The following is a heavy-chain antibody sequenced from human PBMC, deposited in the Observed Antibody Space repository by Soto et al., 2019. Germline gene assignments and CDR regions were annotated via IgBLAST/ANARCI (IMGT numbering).Heavy chain of an antibody. CDR2: ISAYNGNT. CDR1: GYTFTSYG. Sequence: QVRLVQSGAEVKKPGASVKVSCKASGYTFTSYGISWVRQAPGQGLEWMGWISAYNGNTNYAQKLQGRVTMTTDTATSTDYMDLRSLRSDDTAVYYCSRGILPITIVGVVIYAFDYWGQGTLVTVSS. J-gene: IGHJ4*02. CDR3: SRGILPITIVGVVIYAFDY. V-gene: IGHV1-18*01. D-gene: IGHD3-3*01.